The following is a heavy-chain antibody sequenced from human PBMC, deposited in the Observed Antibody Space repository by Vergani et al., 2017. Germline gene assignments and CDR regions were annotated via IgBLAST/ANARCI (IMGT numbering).Heavy chain of an antibody. CDR1: GDPLSSSDHY. CDR2: IFRSGTT. V-gene: IGHV4-31*03. Sequence: QLQLQESGPGLVKPSETLSLTCTVSGDPLSSSDHYWSWIRQRSDKGLEWVGHIFRSGTTYYNPSLKSRLIMSVDTSKNQFSLKLTSVTAADTAMYYCARENVVIARIFDFWGQGTLVTVSS. D-gene: IGHD2-21*01. CDR3: ARENVVIARIFDF. J-gene: IGHJ4*02.